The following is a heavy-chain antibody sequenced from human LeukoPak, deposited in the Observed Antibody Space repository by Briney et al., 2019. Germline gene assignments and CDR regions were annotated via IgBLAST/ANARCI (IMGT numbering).Heavy chain of an antibody. V-gene: IGHV4-59*08. J-gene: IGHJ5*02. CDR1: GGSISSYC. CDR3: AGVTYDFWSGYHWFDP. Sequence: SETLSLTCTVSGGSISSYCWSWIRQPPGKGLEWIGYIYYSGSTNYNPSLKSRVTISVDTSKNQFSLKLSSVTAADTAVYYCAGVTYDFWSGYHWFDPWGQGTLVTVSS. CDR2: IYYSGST. D-gene: IGHD3-3*01.